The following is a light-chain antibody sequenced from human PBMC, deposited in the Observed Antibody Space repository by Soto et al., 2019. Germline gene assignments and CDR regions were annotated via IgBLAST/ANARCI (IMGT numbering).Light chain of an antibody. CDR2: ELS. CDR3: SSYAGSNNFVV. CDR1: NSDVGGYNY. Sequence: QSALTQPPSASGSPGQSVTISCTGTNSDVGGYNYVSWYQQHPGKAPKLMIYELSKRPSGVPDRFSGSKSGNTASLPVSGLQAEDEADYYCSSYAGSNNFVVFGGGTKLTVL. V-gene: IGLV2-8*01. J-gene: IGLJ2*01.